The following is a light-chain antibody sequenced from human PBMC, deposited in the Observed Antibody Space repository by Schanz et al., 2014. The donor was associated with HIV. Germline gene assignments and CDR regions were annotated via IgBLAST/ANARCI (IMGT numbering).Light chain of an antibody. CDR1: SSNIGAGYD. CDR2: DND. CDR3: ATWDSTLSAVV. Sequence: QSVLTQPPSVSGAPGQRISLSCNGSSSNIGAGYDVHWYQHFPGTAPRLLIFDNDNRPSGVPDRFSGSKTGTSATLAIVGLQTGDEADYYCATWDSTLSAVVFGGGTKLTVL. J-gene: IGLJ2*01. V-gene: IGLV1-40*01.